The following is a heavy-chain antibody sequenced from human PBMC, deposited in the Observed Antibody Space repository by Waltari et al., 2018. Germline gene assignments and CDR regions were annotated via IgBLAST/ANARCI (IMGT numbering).Heavy chain of an antibody. CDR3: ARDGGPGFGYFDY. CDR1: GGSISSGGYS. Sequence: QLQLQESGSGLVKPSQTLSLTCAVSGGSISSGGYSWSWIRQPPGKGLEWIGYIYQSGSTSHNPSRKSRVTISVDRSKNQFSLKLSSVTAADTAVYYCARDGGPGFGYFDYWGQGTLVTVSS. J-gene: IGHJ4*02. V-gene: IGHV4-30-2*01. CDR2: IYQSGST. D-gene: IGHD3-10*01.